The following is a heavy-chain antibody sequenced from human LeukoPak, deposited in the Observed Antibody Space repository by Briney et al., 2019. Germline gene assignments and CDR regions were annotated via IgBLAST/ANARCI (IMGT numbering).Heavy chain of an antibody. Sequence: PSETQSLTCTVSGGSIGSYYWSWIRQPPGKGLEWIGYIYYSGSTNYNPSLKSRVTISVDTSKNQFSLKLSSVTAADTAVYYCARVEVGSYYGLDYWGQGTLVTVSS. V-gene: IGHV4-59*01. J-gene: IGHJ4*02. CDR1: GGSIGSYY. CDR3: ARVEVGSYYGLDY. D-gene: IGHD1-26*01. CDR2: IYYSGST.